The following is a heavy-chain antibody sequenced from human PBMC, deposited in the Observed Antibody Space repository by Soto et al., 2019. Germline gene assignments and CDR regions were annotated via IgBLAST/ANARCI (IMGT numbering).Heavy chain of an antibody. Sequence: QVQLVQSGAEVKKPGSSVKVSCKASGGTFSSYAISWVRQAPGQGLEWMGGSIPIFGTANYAQKFQGRVKITAGESTSTADMELSSLRSEDTAVYYCATAVITRTRPQRSTMVRGVSRGYYYYGMDVWGQGTTVTVSS. CDR3: ATAVITRTRPQRSTMVRGVSRGYYYYGMDV. D-gene: IGHD3-10*01. V-gene: IGHV1-69*01. CDR2: SIPIFGTA. J-gene: IGHJ6*02. CDR1: GGTFSSYA.